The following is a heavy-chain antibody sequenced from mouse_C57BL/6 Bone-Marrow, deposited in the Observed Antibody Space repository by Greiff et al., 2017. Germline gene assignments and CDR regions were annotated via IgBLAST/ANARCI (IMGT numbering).Heavy chain of an antibody. CDR2: SDPSDSET. Sequence: QVQLQQPGAELVRPGSSVKLSCKASGYTFTSYWMHWVKQRPIQGLEWIGNSDPSDSETHYNQKFKDKATLTVDKSSSTAYMQLSSLTSEDSAVYYCARPTTGWYFDVWGTGTTVTVSS. CDR1: GYTFTSYW. J-gene: IGHJ1*03. V-gene: IGHV1-52*01. D-gene: IGHD2-12*01. CDR3: ARPTTGWYFDV.